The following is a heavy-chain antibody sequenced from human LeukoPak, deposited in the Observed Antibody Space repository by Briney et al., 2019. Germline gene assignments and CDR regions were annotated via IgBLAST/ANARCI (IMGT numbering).Heavy chain of an antibody. CDR2: ISGSGGST. CDR1: GFTFSSYA. J-gene: IGHJ4*02. D-gene: IGHD3-3*01. Sequence: PGGSLRLSCAASGFTFSSYAMSWVRQAPGKGLEWVSAISGSGGSTYYADSVKGRFTISRDNAKNSLYLQMNSLRAEDTALYYCARDSDFWSGYLGNFDYWGQGTLVTVSS. V-gene: IGHV3-23*01. CDR3: ARDSDFWSGYLGNFDY.